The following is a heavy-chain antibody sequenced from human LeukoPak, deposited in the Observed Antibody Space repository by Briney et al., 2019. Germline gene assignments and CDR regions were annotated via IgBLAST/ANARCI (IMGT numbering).Heavy chain of an antibody. D-gene: IGHD3-22*01. CDR3: AKDSSYDSSGCLSH. CDR2: ISGSGGST. J-gene: IGHJ4*02. Sequence: PGGSLRLSCAASGFTFSSYAMSWVRQAPGKGLEWVSAISGSGGSTYYADSVKGRFTISRDNSKNTLYLQMNSLRAEDTAVYYCAKDSSYDSSGCLSHWGQGTLVTVSS. CDR1: GFTFSSYA. V-gene: IGHV3-23*01.